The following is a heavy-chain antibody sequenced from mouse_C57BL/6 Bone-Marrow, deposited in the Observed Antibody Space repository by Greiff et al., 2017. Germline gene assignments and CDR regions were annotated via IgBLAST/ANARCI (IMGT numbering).Heavy chain of an antibody. D-gene: IGHD1-1*01. CDR2: IHPNSGST. V-gene: IGHV1-64*01. CDR1: GYTFTSYW. J-gene: IGHJ1*03. Sequence: QVQLQQPGAELVKPGASVKLSCKASGYTFTSYWMHWVKQRPGQGLEWIGMIHPNSGSTNYNETFKSKATLTVDKSSSTAYMQLSSLTSGDSAVCYWARDATVVAHWYFDVGGTGTTVTVSS. CDR3: ARDATVVAHWYFDV.